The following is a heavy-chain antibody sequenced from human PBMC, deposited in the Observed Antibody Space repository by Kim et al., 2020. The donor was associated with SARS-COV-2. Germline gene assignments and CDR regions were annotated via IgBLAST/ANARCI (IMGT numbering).Heavy chain of an antibody. CDR3: ARVAGIVGATP. CDR2: T. J-gene: IGHJ5*02. D-gene: IGHD1-26*01. V-gene: IGHV1-18*01. Sequence: TNYAQKLQGRVTMTTDTSTSTAYMELRSLRSDDTAVYYCARVAGIVGATPWGQGTLVTVSS.